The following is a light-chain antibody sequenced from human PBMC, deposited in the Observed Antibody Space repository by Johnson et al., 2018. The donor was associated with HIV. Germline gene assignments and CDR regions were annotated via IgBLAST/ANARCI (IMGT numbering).Light chain of an antibody. J-gene: IGLJ1*01. CDR3: ETWDSSLRTGYV. V-gene: IGLV1-51*01. Sequence: QSMLTQPPSVSAAPGQKVTISCSGSSSNIGNNYVTWYQQLPGTAPKLLIYDNNKRPSGIPDRFSGSKSGTSATLGITGLQTGDEAEYYCETWDSSLRTGYVLGTGTKVTVL. CDR2: DNN. CDR1: SSNIGNNY.